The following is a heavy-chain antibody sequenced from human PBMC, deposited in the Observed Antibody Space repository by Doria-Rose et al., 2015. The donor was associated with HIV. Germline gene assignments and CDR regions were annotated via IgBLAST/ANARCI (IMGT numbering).Heavy chain of an antibody. J-gene: IGHJ4*02. CDR3: ARIKSSRWYHKYYFDF. CDR1: GVSLSSPGMG. V-gene: IGHV2-26*01. D-gene: IGHD6-13*01. CDR2: IFSDDDR. Sequence: QITLKESGPVLVEPTETLTLTCTVSGVSLSSPGMGVSWIRQPPGKALEWLANIFSDDDRSYNTSLKGRLTISRGTSKSQVVLTMTDMDPVDTATYYCARIKSSRWYHKYYFDFWGQGTLVIVSA.